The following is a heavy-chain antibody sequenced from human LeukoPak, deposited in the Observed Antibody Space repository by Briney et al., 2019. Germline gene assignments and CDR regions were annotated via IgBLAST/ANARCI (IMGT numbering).Heavy chain of an antibody. CDR1: GGSISSSSYY. CDR2: IYYSGST. CDR3: ARQDITGTEARW. V-gene: IGHV4-39*01. D-gene: IGHD1-7*01. J-gene: IGHJ4*02. Sequence: SETLSLSCTVSGGSISSSSYYWGWIRQPPGKGLEWIGSIYYSGSTYYNPSLKSRVTISVDTSKNQFSLKLSSVTAADTAVYYCARQDITGTEARWWGQGRLVSVSS.